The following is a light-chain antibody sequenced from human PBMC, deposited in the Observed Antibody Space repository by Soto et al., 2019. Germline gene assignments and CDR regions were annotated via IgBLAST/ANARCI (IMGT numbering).Light chain of an antibody. J-gene: IGKJ1*01. CDR1: QTINNW. V-gene: IGKV1-5*03. CDR3: QDYNSYSEA. CDR2: KAS. Sequence: DVQMTQSPSTLSASVGDIVTITCRANQTINNWLAWYQQRPGKVPKLLIYKASTLKSGVPSRFSGSGSGTEFTLTISSLQPDDFATYYCQDYNSYSEAFGQGTKVDIK.